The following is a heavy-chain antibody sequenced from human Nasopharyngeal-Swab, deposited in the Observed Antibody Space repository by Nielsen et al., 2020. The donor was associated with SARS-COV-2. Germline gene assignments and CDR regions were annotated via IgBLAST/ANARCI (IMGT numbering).Heavy chain of an antibody. CDR3: ARNALYCRSTSCSLADYYYSYMDV. CDR2: INPSGGST. J-gene: IGHJ6*03. V-gene: IGHV1-46*01. D-gene: IGHD2-2*01. Sequence: VRQAPGQGLEWMGIINPSGGSTTYAQKFQGRVTMTRDTSTSTVYMELRSLRSEDTAVYFCARNALYCRSTSCSLADYYYSYMDVWGKGTTVTVSS.